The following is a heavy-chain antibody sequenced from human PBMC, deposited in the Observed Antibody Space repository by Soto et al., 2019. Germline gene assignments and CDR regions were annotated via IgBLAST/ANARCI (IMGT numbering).Heavy chain of an antibody. J-gene: IGHJ2*01. V-gene: IGHV2-5*02. Sequence: QITLKESGPTLVKPTQTLTLTCTFSGFSLSTSGVGVGWIRQPPGKALEWLALIYWDDDKRYSPSLKSRLTITQDPSKNQVVLTMTNMDPVDTATYYCAHFTKYCSSTSCYSYWYFDLWGRGTLVTVSS. CDR1: GFSLSTSGVG. CDR2: IYWDDDK. D-gene: IGHD2-2*02. CDR3: AHFTKYCSSTSCYSYWYFDL.